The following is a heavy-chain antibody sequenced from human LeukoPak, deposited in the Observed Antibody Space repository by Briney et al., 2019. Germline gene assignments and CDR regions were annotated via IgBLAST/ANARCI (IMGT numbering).Heavy chain of an antibody. J-gene: IGHJ4*02. CDR2: ISAYNGNT. CDR3: ARSFYSQLVGLFDY. D-gene: IGHD6-13*01. CDR1: GYTFTSYG. V-gene: IGHV1-18*01. Sequence: GASVTVSCTASGYTFTSYGISWVRQAPGQGLEWMGWISAYNGNTNYAQKLQGRVTMTTDTSTSTAYMELRSLRSDDTAVYYCARSFYSQLVGLFDYWGQGTLVTVSS.